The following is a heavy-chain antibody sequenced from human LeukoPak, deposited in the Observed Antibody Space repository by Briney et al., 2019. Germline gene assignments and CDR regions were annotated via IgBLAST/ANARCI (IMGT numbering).Heavy chain of an antibody. D-gene: IGHD6-13*01. CDR2: ISGSGVGSGTRT. J-gene: IGHJ4*02. CDR3: ARGGPAAGRFDY. CDR1: GFTVSINY. V-gene: IGHV3-53*01. Sequence: GGSLRLSCAASGFTVSINYMSWVRQAPGKGLEWVSGISGSGVGSGTRTHYADSVKGRFTISRDNSKNTLYLQMNSLRAEDTAVYYCARGGPAAGRFDYWGQGTLVTVSS.